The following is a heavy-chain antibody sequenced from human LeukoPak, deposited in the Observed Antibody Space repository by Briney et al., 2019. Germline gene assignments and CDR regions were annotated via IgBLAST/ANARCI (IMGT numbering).Heavy chain of an antibody. Sequence: ASVTVSCMASRYTFPSYGISWLRQAPAQGLEWMGWISAYNGNTNYAQKLQGRVTMTTDTPTSTAYMELRSLRADDTAVYYCAREVYSSGWYGDHYYYMDVWGKGTTVTVSS. CDR3: AREVYSSGWYGDHYYYMDV. CDR1: RYTFPSYG. V-gene: IGHV1-18*01. D-gene: IGHD6-19*01. J-gene: IGHJ6*03. CDR2: ISAYNGNT.